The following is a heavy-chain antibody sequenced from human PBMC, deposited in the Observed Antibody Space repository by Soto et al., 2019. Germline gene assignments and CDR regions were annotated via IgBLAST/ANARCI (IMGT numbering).Heavy chain of an antibody. D-gene: IGHD5-18*01. V-gene: IGHV1-18*01. J-gene: IGHJ4*02. CDR1: GYTFASYG. CDR3: AREDSEYYFDY. CDR2: ISAYNGNT. Sequence: ASVKVSCKASGYTFASYGISWVRQAPGQGLEWMGWISAYNGNTNYAQKLQGRVTMTTDTSASTAYMELSSLRSEDTAVYYCAREDSEYYFDYWGQGTLVTVSS.